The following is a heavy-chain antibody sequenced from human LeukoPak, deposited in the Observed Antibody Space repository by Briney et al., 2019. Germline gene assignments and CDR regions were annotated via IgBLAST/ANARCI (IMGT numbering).Heavy chain of an antibody. V-gene: IGHV3-23*01. D-gene: IGHD2-15*01. CDR3: LGYCSGGSCYSGGY. CDR2: ITPTGGNI. CDR1: GFTFNPHA. Sequence: PGGSLRHSCEASGFTFNPHAMRWVRQAPGKELDGVSAITPTGGNIYYADSVKGRFTISRDTSKNTQFLQMNSLRAEDTAVYYCLGYCSGGSCYSGGYWGQGTLVTVSS. J-gene: IGHJ4*02.